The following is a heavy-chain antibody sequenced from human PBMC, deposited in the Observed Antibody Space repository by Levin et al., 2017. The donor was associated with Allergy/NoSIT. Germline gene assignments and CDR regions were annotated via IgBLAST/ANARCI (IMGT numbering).Heavy chain of an antibody. J-gene: IGHJ4*02. D-gene: IGHD3-10*01. V-gene: IGHV2-5*02. CDR3: AHRARAPDGSGSYPY. Sequence: SGPTLVKPTQTLTLTCTFSGFSLSTSGVGVGWIRQPPGKAPEWLALIYWDDDKRYSPSLKSRLTITKDTTKNQVVLTMTNMDPVDTGTYYCAHRARAPDGSGSYPYWGQGILVTVSS. CDR1: GFSLSTSGVG. CDR2: IYWDDDK.